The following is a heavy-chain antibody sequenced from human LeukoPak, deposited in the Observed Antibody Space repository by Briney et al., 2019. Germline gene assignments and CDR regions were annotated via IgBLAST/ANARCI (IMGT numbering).Heavy chain of an antibody. CDR2: IKQDGSEK. CDR1: GFTFSTYW. CDR3: ARGGYQLLWY. Sequence: PGGSLRLSCAASGFTFSTYWMSWVRQAPGTGLEWVASIKQDGSEKSYVDSVKGRFTISRDNAKNSLYLQVNSLRAEDTAVYYCARGGYQLLWYWGQGTLVTVSS. J-gene: IGHJ4*02. D-gene: IGHD2-2*01. V-gene: IGHV3-7*04.